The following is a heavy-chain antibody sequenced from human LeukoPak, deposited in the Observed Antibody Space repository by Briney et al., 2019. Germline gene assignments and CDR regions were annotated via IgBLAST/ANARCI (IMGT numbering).Heavy chain of an antibody. Sequence: PGGSLRLSCAASGFTFNNYAMNWVRQAPGKGLEWVSSVGGSGAGTYYTDSARGRFTISRDNSKNTLYLQMNSLRAEDTAVYYCARDPPFSRLIMDETEDAFDIWGQGTMVTVSS. J-gene: IGHJ3*02. CDR3: ARDPPFSRLIMDETEDAFDI. V-gene: IGHV3-23*01. CDR2: VGGSGAGT. D-gene: IGHD3-10*01. CDR1: GFTFNNYA.